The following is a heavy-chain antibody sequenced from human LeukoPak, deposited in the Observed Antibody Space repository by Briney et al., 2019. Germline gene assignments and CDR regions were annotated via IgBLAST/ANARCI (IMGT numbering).Heavy chain of an antibody. CDR1: GDSISSYF. CDR3: ARDRSSSWSNWFDP. J-gene: IGHJ5*02. V-gene: IGHV4-4*07. Sequence: PSETLSLTCTVSGDSISSYFWSWIRQSAGKGLEWVGRIYTSGSTSYNPSLKSRVTMLVDTSKNQFSLKLSSVTAADTAVYYCARDRSSSWSNWFDPWGQGILVTVSS. CDR2: IYTSGST. D-gene: IGHD6-13*01.